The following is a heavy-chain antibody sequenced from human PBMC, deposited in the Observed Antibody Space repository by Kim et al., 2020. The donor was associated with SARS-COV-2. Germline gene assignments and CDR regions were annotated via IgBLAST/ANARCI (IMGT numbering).Heavy chain of an antibody. V-gene: IGHV3-11*06. CDR1: GFTFSDYY. Sequence: GGSLRLSCAASGFTFSDYYMSWIRQAPGKGLEWVSYISSSSSYTNYADSVKGRFTISRDNAKNSLYLQMNSLRAEDTAVYYCARWYYDILTGYPSYGMDVWGQGTTVTVSS. J-gene: IGHJ6*02. D-gene: IGHD3-9*01. CDR3: ARWYYDILTGYPSYGMDV. CDR2: ISSSSSYT.